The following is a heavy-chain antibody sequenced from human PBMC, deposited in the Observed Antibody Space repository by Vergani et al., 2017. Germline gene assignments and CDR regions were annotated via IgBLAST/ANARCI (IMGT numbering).Heavy chain of an antibody. Sequence: QVQLVESGGGVVQPGRSLRLSCAASGFTFSSYAMHWVRQAPGKGLEWVAVISYDGSNKYYADSVKGRFTISRDNSKNTLYLQMNNLRAEDTAVYYCARVGSSSWYGDYYYYYXMDVWGKGTTVTVSS. CDR3: ARVGSSSWYGDYYYYYXMDV. V-gene: IGHV3-30-3*01. J-gene: IGHJ6*03. CDR1: GFTFSSYA. D-gene: IGHD6-13*01. CDR2: ISYDGSNK.